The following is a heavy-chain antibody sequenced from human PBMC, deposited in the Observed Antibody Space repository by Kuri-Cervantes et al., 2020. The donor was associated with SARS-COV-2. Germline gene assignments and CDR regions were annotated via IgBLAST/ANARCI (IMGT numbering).Heavy chain of an antibody. J-gene: IGHJ6*02. D-gene: IGHD1-7*01. CDR1: GFTFSSYA. CDR3: AREGVTGTTYYYYYVMDV. Sequence: GESLKISCAASGFTFSSYAMYWVRQAPGKVLEWVAVISFDVSQKQYADSVKGRFTISRDTAKNSLYLQMNSLRHEYTDVYYVAREGVTGTTYYYYYVMDVWGQGTTVTVSS. CDR2: ISFDVSQK. V-gene: IGHV3-30*04.